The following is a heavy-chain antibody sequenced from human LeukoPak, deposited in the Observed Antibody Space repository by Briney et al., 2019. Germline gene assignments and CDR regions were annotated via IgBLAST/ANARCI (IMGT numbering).Heavy chain of an antibody. J-gene: IGHJ4*02. V-gene: IGHV1-18*01. CDR2: ISAYNGNT. Sequence: ASVKVSCKASGYTFTSYGISWVRQAPGQRLEWMGWISAYNGNTNYAQKLQGRVTMTTDTSTSTAYMGLRSLRSDDTAVYYCARDLTDCSGGSCYRTSPIDYWGQGTLVTVSS. CDR3: ARDLTDCSGGSCYRTSPIDY. D-gene: IGHD2-15*01. CDR1: GYTFTSYG.